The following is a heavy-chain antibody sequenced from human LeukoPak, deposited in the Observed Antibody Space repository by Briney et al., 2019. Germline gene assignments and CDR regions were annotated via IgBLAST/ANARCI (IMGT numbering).Heavy chain of an antibody. Sequence: SVKVSCNASGYTFTGYYMHWVRQAPGQGLEWMGGIIPIFGTANYAQKFQGRVTITADESTSTAYMELSSLRSEDTAVYYCARDYYGSGSPDYWGQGTLVTVSS. J-gene: IGHJ4*02. D-gene: IGHD3-10*01. CDR1: GYTFTGYY. CDR3: ARDYYGSGSPDY. V-gene: IGHV1-69*13. CDR2: IIPIFGTA.